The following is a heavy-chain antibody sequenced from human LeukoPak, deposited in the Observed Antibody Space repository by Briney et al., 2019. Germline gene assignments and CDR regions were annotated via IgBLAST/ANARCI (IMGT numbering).Heavy chain of an antibody. D-gene: IGHD6-19*01. CDR2: ISGSGGNT. Sequence: PGGSLRLSCAASGFTFSSYAMSWARQAPGKGLEWVSTISGSGGNTYYADSVKGRFTISRDNSKNTLYLQMNSLRAEDTAVYYCARDISVAGLIDYFDYWGQGTLVTVSS. V-gene: IGHV3-23*01. J-gene: IGHJ4*02. CDR3: ARDISVAGLIDYFDY. CDR1: GFTFSSYA.